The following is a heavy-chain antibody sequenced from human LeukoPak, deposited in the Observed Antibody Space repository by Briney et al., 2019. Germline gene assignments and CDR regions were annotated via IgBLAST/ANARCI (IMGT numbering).Heavy chain of an antibody. J-gene: IGHJ4*02. Sequence: GGSVRLSCAASGFTFSNYAMSWVRQAPRKGLEWVSVISARGSVYYPDSVKGRFTISRDNSKNTVYLQMNSLRAEDTALYYCAKDSAYYYDSSGYYYDWGQGTLVTVSS. CDR3: AKDSAYYYDSSGYYYD. CDR2: ISARGSV. V-gene: IGHV3-23*01. D-gene: IGHD3-22*01. CDR1: GFTFSNYA.